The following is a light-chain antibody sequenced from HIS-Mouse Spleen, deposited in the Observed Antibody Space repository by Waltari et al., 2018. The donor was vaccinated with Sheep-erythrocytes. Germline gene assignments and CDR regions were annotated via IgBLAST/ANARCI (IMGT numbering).Light chain of an antibody. Sequence: QSALTQPASVSGSPVQSITISCTGTSSDVGGYNYVSWYQQHPGKAPKLMMYEVSNRPAGVSDRFSGSKSGNTASLTISGLQAEDEADYYCSSYTSSSTWVFGGGTKLTVL. CDR1: SSDVGGYNY. CDR2: EVS. V-gene: IGLV2-14*01. J-gene: IGLJ3*02. CDR3: SSYTSSSTWV.